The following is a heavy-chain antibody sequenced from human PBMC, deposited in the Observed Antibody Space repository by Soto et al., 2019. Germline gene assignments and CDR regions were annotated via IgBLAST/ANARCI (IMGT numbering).Heavy chain of an antibody. J-gene: IGHJ4*02. CDR3: AIESRGYDIVPVDSPFDD. CDR2: IIPIFGTA. D-gene: IGHD3-9*01. CDR1: GVTFSSYA. V-gene: IGHV1-69*13. Sequence: SVKVSCKASGVTFSSYAISWVRQAPGQGLEWMGGIIPIFGTANYAQKFQCRVTIAADESTSTAYMELSSLRSEDTAVYYCAIESRGYDIVPVDSPFDDWGQGTLVTVSS.